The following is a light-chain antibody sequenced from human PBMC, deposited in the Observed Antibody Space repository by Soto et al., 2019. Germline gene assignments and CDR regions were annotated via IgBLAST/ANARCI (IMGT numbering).Light chain of an antibody. CDR3: QQLRGT. CDR1: QSVSSY. Sequence: EIVLTQSPATLSLSPGERATLSCRASQSVSSYLAWYQQKPGQAPRLLIYDASNRATGIPARFSGSGSGTDVTLTISRLEPYDFAVYYCQQLRGTFGQGTRLEIK. CDR2: DAS. J-gene: IGKJ5*01. V-gene: IGKV3-11*01.